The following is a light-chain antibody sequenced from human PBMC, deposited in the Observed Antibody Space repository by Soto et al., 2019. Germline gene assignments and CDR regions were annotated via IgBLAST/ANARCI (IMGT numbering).Light chain of an antibody. CDR2: DVS. CDR3: CSYAGSYTVV. V-gene: IGLV2-11*01. CDR1: SSDVGGYNY. J-gene: IGLJ2*01. Sequence: QSVLTQPRSVSGSPGQSVTISCTGTSSDVGGYNYVSWYQQYPGKAPKLMLYDVSKRPSGVPDRFSGSKSGNTASLTISGLQAEDEADYHCCSYAGSYTVVFGGGTKVTVL.